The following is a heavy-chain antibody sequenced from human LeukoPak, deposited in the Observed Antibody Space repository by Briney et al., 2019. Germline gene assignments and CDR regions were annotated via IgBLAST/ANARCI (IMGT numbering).Heavy chain of an antibody. V-gene: IGHV3-23*01. J-gene: IGHJ4*02. Sequence: HPGGSLRLSCAASGFTFSSYGMHWVRQAPGKGLEWVSAISGSGGSTYYADSVKGRFTISRDNSKNTLYLQMNSLRAEDTAVYYCARFYDSSGYYPNDPFDYWGQGTLVTVSS. CDR3: ARFYDSSGYYPNDPFDY. D-gene: IGHD3-22*01. CDR1: GFTFSSYG. CDR2: ISGSGGST.